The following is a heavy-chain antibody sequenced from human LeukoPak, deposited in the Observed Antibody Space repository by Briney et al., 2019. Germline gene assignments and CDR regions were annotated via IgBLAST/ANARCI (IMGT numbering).Heavy chain of an antibody. Sequence: SETPSPPCPVSGGSLSSFYWKWIRPSPGEGLEGIGHIYYSGSTNYNPSLMGRVTILVDTSKNQFSLRLTSVTAADTAVYYCARQISSASVAFDYWGQGALVTVSS. CDR1: GGSLSSFY. D-gene: IGHD6-6*01. V-gene: IGHV4-59*01. J-gene: IGHJ4*02. CDR3: ARQISSASVAFDY. CDR2: IYYSGST.